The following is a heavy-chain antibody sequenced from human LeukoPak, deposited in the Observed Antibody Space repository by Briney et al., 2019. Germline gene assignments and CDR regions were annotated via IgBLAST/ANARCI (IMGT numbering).Heavy chain of an antibody. Sequence: GGSLRLSCAASGFTVSSNYMSWVRQAPETGREWVANIKQDGSEKYYVDSVKGRFTISRDNAKNSLYLQMNSLRAEDTAVCYCARDFWVAFDYWGQGTLVTVSS. CDR2: IKQDGSEK. CDR3: ARDFWVAFDY. CDR1: GFTVSSNY. V-gene: IGHV3-7*01. J-gene: IGHJ4*02. D-gene: IGHD2-15*01.